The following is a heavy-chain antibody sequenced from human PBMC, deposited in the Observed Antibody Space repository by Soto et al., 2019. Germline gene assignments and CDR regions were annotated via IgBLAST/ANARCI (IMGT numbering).Heavy chain of an antibody. V-gene: IGHV3-23*01. CDR2: ISASGGDT. CDR1: GFTFSSYA. J-gene: IGHJ6*02. D-gene: IGHD1-26*01. Sequence: XGSLILSCAASGFTFSSYAMNWVRQAPGRGLEWVAGISASGGDTSYADSAKGRFTISRDNSKDTLYLQMISLRAEDTAVYYCAKSSSGAHYYGMDVWGQGTTVTVSS. CDR3: AKSSSGAHYYGMDV.